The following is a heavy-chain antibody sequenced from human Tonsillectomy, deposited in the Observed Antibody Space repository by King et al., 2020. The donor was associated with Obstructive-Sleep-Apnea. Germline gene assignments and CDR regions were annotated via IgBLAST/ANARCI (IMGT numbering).Heavy chain of an antibody. J-gene: IGHJ4*02. CDR2: IYYSGST. V-gene: IGHV4-59*01. Sequence: QLQESGPGLVKPSETLSLTCTVSGDSISTYYWSWIRQPPGKGLEWIGYIYYSGSTSYTASLKSRVTISVDTSKNQFSLKLRSVTAADTAVYYCARDLGYSYGIDYWGQGTLVTVSS. D-gene: IGHD5-18*01. CDR1: GDSISTYY. CDR3: ARDLGYSYGIDY.